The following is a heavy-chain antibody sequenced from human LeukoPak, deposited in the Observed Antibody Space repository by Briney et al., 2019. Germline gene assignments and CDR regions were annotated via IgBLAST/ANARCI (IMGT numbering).Heavy chain of an antibody. D-gene: IGHD5-12*01. CDR2: ISSSSSYI. Sequence: GALRLSCAASGFTFSSYSMNWVRQAPGKGLEWVSSISSSSSYIYYADSVKGRFTISRDNAKNSLYLQMNSLRAEDTAVYYCVRDGGVSGYDLLDYWGRGTLVTVSS. V-gene: IGHV3-21*01. J-gene: IGHJ4*02. CDR1: GFTFSSYS. CDR3: VRDGGVSGYDLLDY.